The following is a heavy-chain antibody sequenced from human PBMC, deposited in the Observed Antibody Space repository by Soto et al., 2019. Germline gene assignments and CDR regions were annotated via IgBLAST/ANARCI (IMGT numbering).Heavy chain of an antibody. CDR3: ARGNYGSGSYYSYYYYGMDV. J-gene: IGHJ6*02. V-gene: IGHV4-34*01. CDR1: GGSFSGYY. Sequence: SETLSLTCAVYGGSFSGYYWSWIRQPPGKGLEWIGEINHSGSTNYNPSLKSRVTISVDTSKNQFSLKLSSVTAADTAVYYCARGNYGSGSYYSYYYYGMDVWGQGTTVTVSS. D-gene: IGHD3-10*01. CDR2: INHSGST.